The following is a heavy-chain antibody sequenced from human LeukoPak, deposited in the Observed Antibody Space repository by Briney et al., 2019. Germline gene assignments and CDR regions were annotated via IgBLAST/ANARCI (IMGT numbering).Heavy chain of an antibody. V-gene: IGHV3-30*03. J-gene: IGHJ4*02. CDR2: ISYDGNTK. CDR3: ARDSDTAMAGFDY. CDR1: GFIFSSYG. Sequence: GGSLLLSCAASGFIFSSYGMHGVRPAAGRGLEGVAVISYDGNTKYYADAVKGRFTISRDNSKNTLYLQMNSLRAEDTAVYYCARDSDTAMAGFDYWGQGTLVTVSS. D-gene: IGHD5-18*01.